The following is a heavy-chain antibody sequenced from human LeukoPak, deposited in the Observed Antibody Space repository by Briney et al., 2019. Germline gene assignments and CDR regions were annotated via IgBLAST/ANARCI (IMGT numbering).Heavy chain of an antibody. D-gene: IGHD1-1*01. V-gene: IGHV4-39*01. CDR1: GGSISRGDYY. Sequence: PSQTLSLTCTVSGGSISRGDYYWGWIRQPPGKGLEWIGSIYYSGSTYYNPSLKSRVTISVDTSKNQFSLKLSSVTAADTAVYYCARGRKSGSHNWFDPWGQGTLVTVSS. CDR2: IYYSGST. CDR3: ARGRKSGSHNWFDP. J-gene: IGHJ5*02.